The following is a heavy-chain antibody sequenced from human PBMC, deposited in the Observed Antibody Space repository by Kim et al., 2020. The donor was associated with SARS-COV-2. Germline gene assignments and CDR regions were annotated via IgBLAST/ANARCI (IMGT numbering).Heavy chain of an antibody. CDR3: ARVRYYDSSGPPGFDP. Sequence: SETLSLTCTVSGGSISSYYWSWIRQPPGKGLEWIGYIYYSGSTNYNPSLKSRVTISVDTSKTQFSLNLSSVTAADTAGYYCARVRYYDSSGPPGFDPWGQGTLVTVSS. V-gene: IGHV4-59*01. CDR2: IYYSGST. D-gene: IGHD3-22*01. J-gene: IGHJ5*02. CDR1: GGSISSYY.